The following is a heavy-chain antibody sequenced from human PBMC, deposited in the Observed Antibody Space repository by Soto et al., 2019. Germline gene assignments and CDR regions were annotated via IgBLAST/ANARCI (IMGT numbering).Heavy chain of an antibody. CDR2: ISYDGSNK. CDR1: GFTFSSYG. D-gene: IGHD1-1*01. J-gene: IGHJ4*02. Sequence: VQLAESGGGVVQPGRSLRLSCAASGFTFSSYGMHWVRQAPGKGLEWVAVISYDGSNKYYADSVKGRFTISRDNSKNTLYLQMNSLRAEDTAVYYCAKVPGTWGQGTLVTVSS. CDR3: AKVPGT. V-gene: IGHV3-30*18.